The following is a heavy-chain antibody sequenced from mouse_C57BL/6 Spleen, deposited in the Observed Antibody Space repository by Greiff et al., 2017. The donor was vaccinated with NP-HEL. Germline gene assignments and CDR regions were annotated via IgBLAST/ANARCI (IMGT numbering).Heavy chain of an antibody. CDR1: GYTFTSYG. J-gene: IGHJ4*01. CDR3: AKGVTYDYDGYAMDY. CDR2: IYPRSGNT. Sequence: VQLQQSGAELARPGASVKLSCKASGYTFTSYGISWVKQRTGQGLEWIGEIYPRSGNTYYNEKFKGKATLTADKSSSTAYMELRSLTSEDSAVYFCAKGVTYDYDGYAMDYWGQGTSVTVSS. D-gene: IGHD2-4*01. V-gene: IGHV1-81*01.